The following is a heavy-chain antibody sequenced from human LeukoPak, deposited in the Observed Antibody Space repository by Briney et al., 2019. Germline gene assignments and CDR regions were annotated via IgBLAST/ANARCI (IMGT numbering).Heavy chain of an antibody. J-gene: IGHJ4*02. V-gene: IGHV3-74*01. CDR1: GSTFTNYW. D-gene: IGHD5-12*01. CDR2: INTDGSDT. Sequence: GRSLRLSCVVSGSTFTNYWMHWVRQAPGKGLVWVSRINTDGSDTSYVESVRGRFTVSRDNAKNTLYLQMNSLRSEDTAVYYCARRGEDGFGYRYWGQGTLVTVSS. CDR3: ARRGEDGFGYRY.